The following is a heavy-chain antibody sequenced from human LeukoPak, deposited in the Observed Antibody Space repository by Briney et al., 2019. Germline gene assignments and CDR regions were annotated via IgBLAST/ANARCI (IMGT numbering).Heavy chain of an antibody. CDR1: GGSFSGYY. CDR2: INHSGST. J-gene: IGHJ5*02. Sequence: SETLSLTCAVYGGSFSGYYWSWIRQPPGKGLEWIGEINHSGSTNYNPSLKSRVTISVDTSKNLFSLQLSSVTAADTAVYYCARGGLRYFDWLSPYNWFDPWGQGTLVTVSS. CDR3: ARGGLRYFDWLSPYNWFDP. D-gene: IGHD3-9*01. V-gene: IGHV4-34*01.